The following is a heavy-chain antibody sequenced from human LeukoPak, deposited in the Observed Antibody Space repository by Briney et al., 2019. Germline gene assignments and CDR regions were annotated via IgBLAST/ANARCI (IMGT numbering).Heavy chain of an antibody. CDR1: GFTSSSYW. V-gene: IGHV3-7*01. J-gene: IGHJ4*02. CDR2: IKQDGSEK. CDR3: ARDSSSWNDY. D-gene: IGHD6-13*01. Sequence: GGSLRLSCAASGFTSSSYWMSWVRQAPGKGLEWVANIKQDGSEKYYVDSVKGRFTISRDNAKNSLYLQMNSLRAEDTAVYYCARDSSSWNDYWGQGTLVTVSS.